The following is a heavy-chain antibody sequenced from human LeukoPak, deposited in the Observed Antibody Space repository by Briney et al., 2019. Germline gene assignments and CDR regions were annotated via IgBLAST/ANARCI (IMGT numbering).Heavy chain of an antibody. CDR2: FIPIFGTA. Sequence: GASVKVSCKASGGTFSSYAISWVRQAPGQGFKGRGGFIPIFGTANYAQKFQGRVTITADESTSTAYMELSSLRSEDTAVYYCARDRAAGARRAFDIWGQGTMVTVSS. V-gene: IGHV1-69*13. D-gene: IGHD6-25*01. CDR1: GGTFSSYA. CDR3: ARDRAAGARRAFDI. J-gene: IGHJ3*02.